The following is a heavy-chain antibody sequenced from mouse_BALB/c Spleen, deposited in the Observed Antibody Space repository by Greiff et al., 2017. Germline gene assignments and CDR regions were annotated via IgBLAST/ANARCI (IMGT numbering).Heavy chain of an antibody. J-gene: IGHJ4*01. CDR2: IWSGGST. Sequence: QVQLQQSGPGLVQPSQSLSITCTVSGFSLTSYGVHWVRQSPGKGLEWLGVIWSGGSTDYNAAFISRLSISKENSKCQVFFKMNSLPANDTAIYYWARNLDGNHFYYYAMDYWGQGTSVTVSS. CDR3: ARNLDGNHFYYYAMDY. CDR1: GFSLTSYG. V-gene: IGHV2-2*02. D-gene: IGHD2-1*01.